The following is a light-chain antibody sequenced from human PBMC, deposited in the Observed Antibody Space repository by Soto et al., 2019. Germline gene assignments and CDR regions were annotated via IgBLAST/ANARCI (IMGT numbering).Light chain of an antibody. J-gene: IGKJ5*01. Sequence: EIVMTQSPATLSVSPGERATLSCRASQSVSSKLAWYQQKPGQAPRLLIFGASTRATGIPARFSGSGSGTDFTLTISSLEPEDFAVYYCQQRSNWPPRITFGQGTRLEIK. CDR1: QSVSSK. V-gene: IGKV3-11*01. CDR3: QQRSNWPPRIT. CDR2: GAS.